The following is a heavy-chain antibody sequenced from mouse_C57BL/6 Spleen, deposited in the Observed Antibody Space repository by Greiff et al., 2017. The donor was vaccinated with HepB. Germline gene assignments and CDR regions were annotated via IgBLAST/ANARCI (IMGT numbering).Heavy chain of an antibody. D-gene: IGHD2-10*02. J-gene: IGHJ2*01. Sequence: QVQLQQPGAELVRPGSSVKLSCKASGYTFTSYWMDWVKQRPGQGLEWIGNIYPSDSETHYNHKFKDKATLTVDKSSITAYMQLSSLTSEDSAVYYWARGVCLDHYYFDYWGQGTTLTVSS. V-gene: IGHV1-61*01. CDR2: IYPSDSET. CDR1: GYTFTSYW. CDR3: ARGVCLDHYYFDY.